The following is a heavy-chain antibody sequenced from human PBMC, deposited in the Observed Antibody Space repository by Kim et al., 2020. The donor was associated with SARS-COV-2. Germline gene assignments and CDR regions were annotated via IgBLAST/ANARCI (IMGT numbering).Heavy chain of an antibody. CDR3: ARDHGTYYYDSSGSDY. Sequence: DSRKGRFTISRDNSKDTLYLQMNRRGAEDTAVYYCARDHGTYYYDSSGSDYWGQGTLVTVSS. D-gene: IGHD3-22*01. V-gene: IGHV3-30*07. J-gene: IGHJ4*02.